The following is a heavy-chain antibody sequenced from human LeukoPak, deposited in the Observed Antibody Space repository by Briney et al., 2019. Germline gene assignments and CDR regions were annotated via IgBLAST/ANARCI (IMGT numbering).Heavy chain of an antibody. D-gene: IGHD3-9*01. CDR2: ISSSGSTI. V-gene: IGHV3-48*03. CDR1: GFTFSSYE. J-gene: IGHJ3*02. Sequence: GGSLRLSCAASGFTFSSYEMNWVRQAPGKGLEWVSYISSSGSTIYYADSVKGRFTISRDNAKNSLYLQMNSLRAEDTAVYYCARAGTYYDILTGYSAFAAFDIWGQGTMVTVSS. CDR3: ARAGTYYDILTGYSAFAAFDI.